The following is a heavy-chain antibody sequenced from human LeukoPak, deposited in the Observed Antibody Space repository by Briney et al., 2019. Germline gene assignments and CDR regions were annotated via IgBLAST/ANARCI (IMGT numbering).Heavy chain of an antibody. J-gene: IGHJ3*02. CDR2: IDYSGST. Sequence: SETLSLTCTVAGGSISSSSYYWGRIRQPPGKGLEWIERIDYSGSTYYNPTLKSRVTISVDTYKNQISLELSSVTAADTAVYYCARRAVAVIDAFDIWGQGTMVTVSS. D-gene: IGHD6-13*01. CDR3: ARRAVAVIDAFDI. CDR1: GGSISSSSYY. V-gene: IGHV4-39*01.